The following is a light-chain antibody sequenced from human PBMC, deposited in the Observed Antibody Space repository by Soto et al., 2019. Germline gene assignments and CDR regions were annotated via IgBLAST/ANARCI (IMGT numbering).Light chain of an antibody. CDR3: SSYTTSNTRQIV. V-gene: IGLV2-14*03. CDR1: SSDVGGYNY. CDR2: DVS. Sequence: QSALTQPASVSGSPGQSITISCTGTSSDVGGYNYVSWYQHHPGKAPKLMIYDVSNRPSGVSNRFSGSKPGNTASLTISGLQPEDEADYYCSSYTTSNTRQIVFGTGTQLTVL. J-gene: IGLJ1*01.